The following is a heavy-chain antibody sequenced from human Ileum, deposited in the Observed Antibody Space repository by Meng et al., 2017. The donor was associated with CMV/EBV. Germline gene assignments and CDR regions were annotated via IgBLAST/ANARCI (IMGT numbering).Heavy chain of an antibody. Sequence: GGSLRLSCVASGFTVSSNDMNWVRQAPGKGLEWVSYISSSGSTIYYADSVKGRFTISRDNAKNSLYLQMNSLRAEDTAVYYCARDLILGYCSSTSCPYYFDYWGQGTRVTVSS. V-gene: IGHV3-48*03. CDR2: ISSSGSTI. CDR3: ARDLILGYCSSTSCPYYFDY. D-gene: IGHD2-2*01. CDR1: GFTVSSND. J-gene: IGHJ4*02.